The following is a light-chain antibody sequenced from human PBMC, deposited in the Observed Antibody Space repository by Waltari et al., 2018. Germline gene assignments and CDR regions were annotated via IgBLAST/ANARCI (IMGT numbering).Light chain of an antibody. CDR2: EVT. Sequence: QSALTQPASVSGSPGPSITLSCTGTSRDVASYHFFSWYQQHPGKAPKLMIYEVTKRPSGVSNRFSGSKSGNTASLTISGLQAEDEADYCCCSYAGSTTHVIFGGGTKLTVL. CDR3: CSYAGSTTHVI. CDR1: SRDVASYHF. J-gene: IGLJ2*01. V-gene: IGLV2-23*02.